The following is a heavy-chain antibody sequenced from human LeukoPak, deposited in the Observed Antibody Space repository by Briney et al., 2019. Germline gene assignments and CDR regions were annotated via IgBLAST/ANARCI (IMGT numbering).Heavy chain of an antibody. V-gene: IGHV1-46*01. CDR2: INPSGGGT. CDR3: AREGRRIAAAGEYFDY. Sequence: ASVKVSCKASGYTFTGYYIHWVRQAPGQGLQWMGIINPSGGGTSYSQKFQGRVTMTRDTSTSTAYMELSRLRSDDTAVYYCAREGRRIAAAGEYFDYWGQGTLVTVSS. CDR1: GYTFTGYY. D-gene: IGHD6-13*01. J-gene: IGHJ4*02.